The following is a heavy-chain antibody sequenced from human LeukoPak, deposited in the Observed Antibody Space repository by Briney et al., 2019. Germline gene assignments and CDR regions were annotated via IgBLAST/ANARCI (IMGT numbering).Heavy chain of an antibody. CDR3: ARVGVKYGSGRYQSYYMDV. D-gene: IGHD3-10*01. CDR1: GASFSGYY. J-gene: IGHJ6*03. Sequence: PSQTLSLTCAVYGASFSGYYWSSIRQPPGKGLEWIGEINHSGSTNYNPSLKSRVTISVDTSKNQFSLKLSSVTAADTAVYYCARVGVKYGSGRYQSYYMDVWGKGTTVTVSS. V-gene: IGHV4-34*01. CDR2: INHSGST.